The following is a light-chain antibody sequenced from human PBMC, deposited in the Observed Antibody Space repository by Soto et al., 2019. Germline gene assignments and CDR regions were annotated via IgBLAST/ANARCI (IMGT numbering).Light chain of an antibody. J-gene: IGKJ5*01. CDR1: QSISSH. CDR3: QQSYSTPIS. Sequence: DLRLTPSPSSLCASVGATGTITCRASQSISSHLNWYKQKPGKAPNLLMYTASNLQSGVPSRFSGSGSGTDFTLTISSLTPEDFETYYCQQSYSTPISVGQGTRLEIK. V-gene: IGKV1-39*01. CDR2: TAS.